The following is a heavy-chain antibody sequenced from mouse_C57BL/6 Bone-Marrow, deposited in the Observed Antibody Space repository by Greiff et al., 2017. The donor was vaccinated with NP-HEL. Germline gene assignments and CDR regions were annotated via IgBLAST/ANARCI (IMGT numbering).Heavy chain of an antibody. CDR1: GFSFNTYA. D-gene: IGHD2-12*01. CDR3: VRPYREFYAMDY. J-gene: IGHJ4*01. Sequence: EVMLVESGGGLVQPKGSLKLSCAASGFSFNTYAMNWVRQAPGKGLEWVARIRSKSNNYATYYADSVKDRFTISRDDSESMLYLQMNNLKTEDTAMYYCVRPYREFYAMDYWGQGTSVTVSS. V-gene: IGHV10-1*01. CDR2: IRSKSNNYAT.